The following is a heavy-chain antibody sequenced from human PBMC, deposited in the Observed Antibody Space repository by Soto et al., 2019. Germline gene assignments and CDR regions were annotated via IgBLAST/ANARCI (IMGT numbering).Heavy chain of an antibody. D-gene: IGHD6-19*01. J-gene: IGHJ4*02. CDR1: GGSISSGGYY. CDR2: IFDSGTT. CDR3: ASQASGWYPDY. Sequence: QVQLQESGPGLVKPSQTLSLTRTVSGGSISSGGYYWSWLRQHPGKGREWIGYIFDSGTTYYNPSLKSRVTISVDPSKSQFSLRLTSVTATDTAVYYCASQASGWYPDYWGQGTLVTVSS. V-gene: IGHV4-31*03.